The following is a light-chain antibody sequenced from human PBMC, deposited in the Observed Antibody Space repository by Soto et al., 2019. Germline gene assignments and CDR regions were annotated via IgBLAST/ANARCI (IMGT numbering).Light chain of an antibody. CDR3: QTWGTGIPV. V-gene: IGLV4-69*01. J-gene: IGLJ7*01. CDR2: LNSDGSH. CDR1: SGHSSYA. Sequence: QLVLTQSPSASASLGASVKLTCTLSSGHSSYAIAWHQQQPEKGPRYLMKLNSDGSHSKGDGIPDRFSGSSSGAERYLTISSLQSEDEADNYCQTWGTGIPVFGGGTQLTVL.